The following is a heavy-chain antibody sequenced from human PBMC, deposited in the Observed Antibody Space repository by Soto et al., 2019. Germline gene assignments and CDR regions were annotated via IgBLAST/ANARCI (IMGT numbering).Heavy chain of an antibody. CDR1: GGTFSSYA. V-gene: IGHV1-69*12. CDR2: IIPIFGTA. CDR3: ARDPPLLPIAARPNYYYGMDV. J-gene: IGHJ6*02. Sequence: QVQLVQSGAEVKKPGSSVKVSCKASGGTFSSYAISWVRQAPGQGLEWMGGIIPIFGTANYAQKFQGRVTITADESTSTAYMELSSLRSEDTAVYYCARDPPLLPIAARPNYYYGMDVWGQGTTVTVSS. D-gene: IGHD6-6*01.